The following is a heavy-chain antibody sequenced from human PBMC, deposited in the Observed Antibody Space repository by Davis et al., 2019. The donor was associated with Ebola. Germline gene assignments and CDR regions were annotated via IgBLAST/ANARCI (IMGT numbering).Heavy chain of an antibody. V-gene: IGHV3-74*01. D-gene: IGHD6-13*01. Sequence: GESLKISCAASGFTFSSNWMHWVRQAPGKGLVWVSRINSDGSITSYADSVKGRFTISRDNAKNTLYLQMNSLRDEDTAVYYCVFAHWYHTGMDRGGYWGQGTLVTVSS. CDR2: INSDGSIT. J-gene: IGHJ4*02. CDR3: VFAHWYHTGMDRGGY. CDR1: GFTFSSNW.